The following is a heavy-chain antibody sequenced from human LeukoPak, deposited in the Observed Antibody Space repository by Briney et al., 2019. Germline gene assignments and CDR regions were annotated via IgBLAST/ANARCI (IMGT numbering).Heavy chain of an antibody. Sequence: GGSLRLSCAASGFTITTYAVNRVRQAPGKGLEWVSGIGGGGTEYYADSVKGRFIISSDSSQNLVHLQMNSLTVEDTAVYCARVQGALDYWGQGTLVTVSS. J-gene: IGHJ4*02. D-gene: IGHD1-1*01. CDR2: IGGGGTE. V-gene: IGHV3-23*01. CDR3: ARVQGALDY. CDR1: GFTITTYA.